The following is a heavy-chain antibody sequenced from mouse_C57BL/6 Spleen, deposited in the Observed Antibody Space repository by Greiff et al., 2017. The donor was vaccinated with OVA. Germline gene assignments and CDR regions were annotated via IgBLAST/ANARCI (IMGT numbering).Heavy chain of an antibody. V-gene: IGHV14-1*01. Sequence: VHVKQSGAELVRPGASVKLSCTASGFNIKDYYMHWVKQRPEQGLEWIGRIDPEDGDTEYAPKFQGKATMTADTSSNTAYLQLSSLTSEDTAVYYCTPLITTVVARDYWGQGTTLTVSS. J-gene: IGHJ2*01. CDR3: TPLITTVVARDY. D-gene: IGHD1-1*01. CDR1: GFNIKDYY. CDR2: IDPEDGDT.